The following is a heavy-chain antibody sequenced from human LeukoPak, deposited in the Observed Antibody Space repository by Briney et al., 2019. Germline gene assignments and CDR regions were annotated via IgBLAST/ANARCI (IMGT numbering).Heavy chain of an antibody. Sequence: SGTLSLTCAVSGGSISSSNWWSWVRQPPGKGLEWIGEIYHSGSTNYNPSLKSRVTISVDKSKNQFSLKLSSVTAADTAIYYCARDWQGRDGYSFESWGQGTLVTVSS. D-gene: IGHD5-24*01. CDR3: ARDWQGRDGYSFES. CDR1: GGSISSSNW. V-gene: IGHV4-4*02. CDR2: IYHSGST. J-gene: IGHJ4*02.